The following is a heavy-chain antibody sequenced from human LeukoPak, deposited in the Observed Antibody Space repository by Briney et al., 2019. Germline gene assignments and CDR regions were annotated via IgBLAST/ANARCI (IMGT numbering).Heavy chain of an antibody. J-gene: IGHJ4*02. CDR3: ARTARHLDY. CDR2: ISGSGTDI. D-gene: IGHD3-3*02. V-gene: IGHV3-11*04. CDR1: GFTFSDPY. Sequence: PGGSLRLSCEASGFTFSDPYMSWIRQAPGKGLECLSYISGSGTDISYADSVRGRFTISRDNAKNLLYLQMDDLRLEDTAVYYCARTARHLDYWGQGTLVTVSS.